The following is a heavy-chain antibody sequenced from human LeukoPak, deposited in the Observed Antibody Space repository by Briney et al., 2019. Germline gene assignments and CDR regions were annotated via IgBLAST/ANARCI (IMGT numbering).Heavy chain of an antibody. J-gene: IGHJ6*03. CDR2: INHSGST. D-gene: IGHD3-22*01. CDR3: ARLTRRYDSSGYYYNYYYYMDV. V-gene: IGHV4-34*01. Sequence: PSETLSLTCAVYGGSFSGYYWSWIRQPPGKGLEWIGEINHSGSTNYNPSLKSRVTISVDTSKNQFSLKLSSVTAADTAVYYCARLTRRYDSSGYYYNYYYYMDVWGKGTTVTVSS. CDR1: GGSFSGYY.